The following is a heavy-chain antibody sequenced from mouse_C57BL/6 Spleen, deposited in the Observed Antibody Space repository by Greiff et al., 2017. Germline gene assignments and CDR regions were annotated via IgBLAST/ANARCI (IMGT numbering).Heavy chain of an antibody. J-gene: IGHJ2*01. CDR2: IYPGNSDT. CDR3: TIVGSGYDGSCEGYLDY. CDR1: GYTFTSYW. V-gene: IGHV1-5*01. Sequence: EVQLQQSGTVLARPGASVKMSCKTSGYTFTSYWMHWVKQRPGQGLEWIGAIYPGNSDTSSNQKFKGKAKLTAVTSASTAYIELRRLTNEDSAVYSCTIVGSGYDGSCEGYLDYWGQGTTLTVSS. D-gene: IGHD1-1*01.